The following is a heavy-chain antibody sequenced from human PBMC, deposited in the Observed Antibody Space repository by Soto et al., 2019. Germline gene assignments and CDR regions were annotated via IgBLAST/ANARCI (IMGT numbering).Heavy chain of an antibody. CDR3: AADPGYCSGGSCYDPPGGYYYYYGMDV. Sequence: SVKVSCKASGFTFTSSAVQWVRQARGQRLEWIGWIVVGSGNTNYAQKFQERVTITRDMSTSTAYMELSSLRSEDTAVYYCAADPGYCSGGSCYDPPGGYYYYYGMDVWGQ. CDR1: GFTFTSSA. V-gene: IGHV1-58*01. D-gene: IGHD2-15*01. CDR2: IVVGSGNT. J-gene: IGHJ6*02.